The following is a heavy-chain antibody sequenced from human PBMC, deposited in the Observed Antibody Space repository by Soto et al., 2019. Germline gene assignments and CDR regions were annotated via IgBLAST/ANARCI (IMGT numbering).Heavy chain of an antibody. V-gene: IGHV1-2*04. CDR1: GYTFTANY. J-gene: IGHJ3*02. CDR2: INTNNVGT. Sequence: VQLVQSEADVEKPGASVTVSCKTSGYTFTANYIHWVRQAPGQGLEWMGWINTNNVGTHFAQKFQDWVTLTRDKSISTAYMELRRLKSDDTAIYYCARGSFVGANGGADAFDSWGQGTMVSVSS. D-gene: IGHD1-26*01. CDR3: ARGSFVGANGGADAFDS.